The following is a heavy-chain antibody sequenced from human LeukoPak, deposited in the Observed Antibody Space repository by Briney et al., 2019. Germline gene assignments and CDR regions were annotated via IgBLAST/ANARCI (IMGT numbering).Heavy chain of an antibody. D-gene: IGHD6-13*01. CDR1: GFTFDSYA. CDR2: VSRIGGTI. J-gene: IGHJ5*02. Sequence: SGGSLRLSCAASGFTFDSYAMSWVRQAPGKGLECVSAVSRIGGTIYYADSAKGRLTISRDNSNKSVYLQMNSLRVRETGLYYCVKLVGRSWYNNGFDPWGKGLLVTV. V-gene: IGHV3-23*01. CDR3: VKLVGRSWYNNGFDP.